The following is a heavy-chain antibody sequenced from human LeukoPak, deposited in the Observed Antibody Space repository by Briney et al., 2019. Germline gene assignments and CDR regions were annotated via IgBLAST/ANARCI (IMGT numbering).Heavy chain of an antibody. CDR3: ARVVVVPAAIPLSFDAFDI. CDR1: GYTFTGYY. CDR2: INPNSGGT. V-gene: IGHV1-2*02. D-gene: IGHD2-2*02. J-gene: IGHJ3*02. Sequence: ASVKVSCKASGYTFTGYYMHWVRQAPGQGLEWMGWINPNSGGTNYAQKFQGRVTMTRDTSISTAYMELSRLRSDDTAVYYCARVVVVPAAIPLSFDAFDIWGQGTMVTVSS.